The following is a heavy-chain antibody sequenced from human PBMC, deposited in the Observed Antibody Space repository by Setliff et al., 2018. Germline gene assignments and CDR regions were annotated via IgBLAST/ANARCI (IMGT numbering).Heavy chain of an antibody. J-gene: IGHJ2*01. V-gene: IGHV4-59*11. CDR1: SGSIGSHY. Sequence: SETLSLTCSVSSGSIGSHYWNWMRRPPGKGLEWIGHVFHTGSTKYNPSLRSRVTISVDTSENYFSLRLTSVTAADTAVYYCARAPPSVPYGDYGPRQYFDLWGRGSLVTVSS. CDR3: ARAPPSVPYGDYGPRQYFDL. CDR2: VFHTGST. D-gene: IGHD4-17*01.